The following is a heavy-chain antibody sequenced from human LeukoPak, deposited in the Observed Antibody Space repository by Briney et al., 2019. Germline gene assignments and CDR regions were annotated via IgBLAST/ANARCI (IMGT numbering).Heavy chain of an antibody. V-gene: IGHV1-18*01. CDR1: GYIFNSYA. J-gene: IGHJ6*03. D-gene: IGHD6-13*01. CDR3: ARVYTRPVAGSWGDYYYYYMDV. CDR2: ITVHNGQT. Sequence: ASVTVSCKASGYIFNSYAISWVRQAPGQGLEWMGRITVHNGQTNYAHRFQGRVSMTTDTSTSTAYMEVRSLRSADTAVYYCARVYTRPVAGSWGDYYYYYMDVWGKGTSVTISS.